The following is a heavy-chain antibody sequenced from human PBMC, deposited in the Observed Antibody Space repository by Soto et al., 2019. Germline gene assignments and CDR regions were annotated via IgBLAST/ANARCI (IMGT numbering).Heavy chain of an antibody. CDR2: IWYDGSNK. D-gene: IGHD1-26*01. J-gene: IGHJ3*02. Sequence: QVQLVESGGGVVQPGRSLRLSCAASGFTFSSYGVHWVRQAPGKGLEWVAVIWYDGSNKYYADSVKGRFTISRDNSKNTLYLQMNSLRAEDTAVYYCARVIGGDAFDIWGQGTMVTVSS. CDR1: GFTFSSYG. CDR3: ARVIGGDAFDI. V-gene: IGHV3-33*01.